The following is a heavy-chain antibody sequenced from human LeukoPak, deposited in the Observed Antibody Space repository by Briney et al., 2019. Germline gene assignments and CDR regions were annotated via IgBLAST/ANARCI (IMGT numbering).Heavy chain of an antibody. D-gene: IGHD3-9*01. V-gene: IGHV1-2*02. J-gene: IGHJ5*02. CDR2: INPNGGST. CDR1: GYTFIGYY. CDR3: ASACIDCNWFDR. Sequence: ASVKVSCKTSGYTFIGYYMHWVRQAPGQGLEWMGGINPNGGSTNYAQKFQGRVTMTRDTSISTAYMELSRLRSDDTAVYYCASACIDCNWFDRWGQGTLATVSS.